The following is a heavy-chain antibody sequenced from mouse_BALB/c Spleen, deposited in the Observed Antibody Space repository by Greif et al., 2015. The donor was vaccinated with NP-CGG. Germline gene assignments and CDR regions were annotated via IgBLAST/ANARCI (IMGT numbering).Heavy chain of an antibody. D-gene: IGHD4-1*01. Sequence: VKVEESGPGLVAPSQSLSITCTVSGFSLTGYGVHWVRQPPGKGLEWLGVIWAGGSTNYNSALMSRLSISKDNSKSQVFLKMNSLQTDDTAMYYCARLWDYFDYWGQGTTLTVSS. CDR1: GFSLTGYG. V-gene: IGHV2-9*02. J-gene: IGHJ2*01. CDR2: IWAGGST. CDR3: ARLWDYFDY.